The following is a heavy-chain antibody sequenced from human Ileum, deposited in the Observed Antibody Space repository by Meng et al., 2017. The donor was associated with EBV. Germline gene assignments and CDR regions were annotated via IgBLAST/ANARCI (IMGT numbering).Heavy chain of an antibody. D-gene: IGHD6-19*01. CDR1: GYTFTSSS. V-gene: IGHV7-4-1*01. Sequence: QVQLVQSGSELKQPGXSVKVSCQAAGYTFTSSSMNWVRHAPGQGLEWMGWININTGNPTYAQGFTGRFVFSLDTSVSTAYLQIDSLKADDTAVYYCARGNGWRFDYWGQGTLVTVSS. J-gene: IGHJ4*02. CDR3: ARGNGWRFDY. CDR2: ININTGNP.